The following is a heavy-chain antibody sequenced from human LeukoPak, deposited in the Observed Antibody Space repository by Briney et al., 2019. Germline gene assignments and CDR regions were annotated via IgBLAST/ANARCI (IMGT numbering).Heavy chain of an antibody. CDR1: GFTFSSYA. D-gene: IGHD3-10*01. CDR2: ISYDGSNK. J-gene: IGHJ4*02. CDR3: ASDYGSGSYYNVPDY. Sequence: GRSLRLSCAASGFTFSSYAMHWVRQAPGEGLEWVAVISYDGSNKYYADSVKGRFTISRDNSKNTLYLQMNSLRAEDTAVYYCASDYGSGSYYNVPDYWGQGTLVTVSS. V-gene: IGHV3-30-3*01.